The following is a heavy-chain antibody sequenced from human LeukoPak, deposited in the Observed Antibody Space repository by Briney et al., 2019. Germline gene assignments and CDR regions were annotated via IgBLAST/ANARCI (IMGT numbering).Heavy chain of an antibody. D-gene: IGHD6-19*01. CDR2: ISSSSSYI. J-gene: IGHJ4*02. Sequence: GGSLRLSCAASGFTFSSYSMNWVRQAPGKGLEWVSSISSSSSYIYYADSVKGRFTISRDDSKNTLYLQMNSLRAEDTAVYYCARDRFHPIAVAGTVDYWGQGTLVTVSS. CDR1: GFTFSSYS. CDR3: ARDRFHPIAVAGTVDY. V-gene: IGHV3-21*01.